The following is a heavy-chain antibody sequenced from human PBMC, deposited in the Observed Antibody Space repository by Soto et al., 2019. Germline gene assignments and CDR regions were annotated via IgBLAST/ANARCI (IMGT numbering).Heavy chain of an antibody. Sequence: EVQLVESGGDFVQPGGSLRLSCVASGFILSSYWMSWVRQAPGKGLEWVANIKPDGSGKYYVDSVKGRFTISRDNAKNSLYLQMNSLIAEDTAVYYCASNIFYDFWSGYYAFDIWGRGTMVTVSS. CDR1: GFILSSYW. CDR3: ASNIFYDFWSGYYAFDI. V-gene: IGHV3-7*01. J-gene: IGHJ3*02. D-gene: IGHD3-3*01. CDR2: IKPDGSGK.